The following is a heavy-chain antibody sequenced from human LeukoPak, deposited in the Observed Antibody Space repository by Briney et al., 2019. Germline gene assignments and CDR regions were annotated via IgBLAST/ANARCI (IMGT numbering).Heavy chain of an antibody. CDR3: ARLDQLVEDYWYFDL. CDR2: ITRSGST. CDR1: GGSFSGYY. Sequence: PSETLSLTCAVYGGSFSGYYWSWIRQPPGKGLEWIGEITRSGSTNYNPSLKSRVTMSLDTSKNQFSLSLKSMTAADTAVYYCARLDQLVEDYWYFDLWGRGTLVTVSS. J-gene: IGHJ2*01. D-gene: IGHD1/OR15-1a*01. V-gene: IGHV4-34*01.